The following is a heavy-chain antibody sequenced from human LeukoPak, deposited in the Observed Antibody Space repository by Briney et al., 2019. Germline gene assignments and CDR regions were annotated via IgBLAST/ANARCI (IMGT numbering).Heavy chain of an antibody. V-gene: IGHV4-59*01. CDR3: ARTTEAHSWRTRYYDYYMDV. CDR1: GGSISSYY. Sequence: SETLSLTCTVSGGSISSYYWSWIRQPPGKGLEWIGYIYYSGSTNYNPSLKSRVIISVDTSKNQFSLKLSSVTAADTAVYYCARTTEAHSWRTRYYDYYMDVWGKGTTVTVSS. CDR2: IYYSGST. J-gene: IGHJ6*03. D-gene: IGHD6-13*01.